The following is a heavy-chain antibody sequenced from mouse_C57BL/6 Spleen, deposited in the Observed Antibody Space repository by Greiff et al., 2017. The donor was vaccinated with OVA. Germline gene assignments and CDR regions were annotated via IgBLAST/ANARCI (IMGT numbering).Heavy chain of an antibody. J-gene: IGHJ3*01. V-gene: IGHV1-50*01. CDR3: ARSRAVAY. CDR1: GYTFTSYW. CDR2: IDPSDSYT. D-gene: IGHD3-3*01. Sequence: QVQLQQPGAELVKPGASVKLSCKASGYTFTSYWMQWVKQRPGQGLEWIGEIDPSDSYTNYNQKFKGKATLTVDTSSSTAYRQLSSLTSEDSAVYYCARSRAVAYWGQGTLVTVSA.